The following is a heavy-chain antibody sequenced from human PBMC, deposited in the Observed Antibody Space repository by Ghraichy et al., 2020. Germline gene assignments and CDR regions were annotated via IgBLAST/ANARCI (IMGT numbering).Heavy chain of an antibody. CDR3: AKDRDSAIGGYDFYYFDY. J-gene: IGHJ4*02. V-gene: IGHV3-23*01. CDR1: GFTFSSYA. D-gene: IGHD5-12*01. CDR2: ISGSGGST. Sequence: LSRTCAASGFTFSSYAMSWVRQAPGKGLEWVSAISGSGGSTYYADSVKGRFTISRDNSKNTLYLQINSLRAEDTAIYYCAKDRDSAIGGYDFYYFDYWGQGTLVTVSS.